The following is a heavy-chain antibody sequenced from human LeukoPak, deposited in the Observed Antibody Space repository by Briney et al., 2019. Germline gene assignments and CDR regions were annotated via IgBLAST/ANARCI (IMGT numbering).Heavy chain of an antibody. CDR2: IRCSASSI. J-gene: IGHJ4*02. V-gene: IGHV3-48*03. Sequence: GGSLRLSCAASGFTFSNYEMTWVRQAPGKGLEWVSYIRCSASSIYYADSVRGRFTISRDNAKNSLYLQMNSLRAEDTAVYYCARKSDELDYWGQGTLVTVSS. CDR3: ARKSDELDY. CDR1: GFTFSNYE.